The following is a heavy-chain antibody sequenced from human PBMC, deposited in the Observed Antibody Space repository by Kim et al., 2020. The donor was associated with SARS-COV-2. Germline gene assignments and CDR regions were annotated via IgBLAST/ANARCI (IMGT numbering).Heavy chain of an antibody. D-gene: IGHD5-12*01. CDR2: FFPIVDSP. J-gene: IGHJ4*02. CDR3: VRAGVSGYNRPHAY. Sequence: SVKVSCMASGGTFSNYAISWVRQAPGQGLEWVGGFFPIVDSPVYAQKFQGRASITADESTSTADMELTRLTSDDTALCYCVRAGVSGYNRPHAYWGLGTLVTVSS. V-gene: IGHV1-69*13. CDR1: GGTFSNYA.